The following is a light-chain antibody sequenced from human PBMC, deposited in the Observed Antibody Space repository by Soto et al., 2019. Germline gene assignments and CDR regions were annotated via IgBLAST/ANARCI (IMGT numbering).Light chain of an antibody. J-gene: IGKJ1*01. V-gene: IGKV3D-20*02. CDR1: QSVXNNY. CDR3: QQRSNWWT. CDR2: GAS. Sequence: IVLTQYPGTLSLSPGERATLSCRASQSVXNNYLAWYPQKPGKAPRLLIYGASSRATGIPDRFSGSGCGTDFTLTISSLEPEDVAVYYCQQRSNWWTFGQGTKVDIK.